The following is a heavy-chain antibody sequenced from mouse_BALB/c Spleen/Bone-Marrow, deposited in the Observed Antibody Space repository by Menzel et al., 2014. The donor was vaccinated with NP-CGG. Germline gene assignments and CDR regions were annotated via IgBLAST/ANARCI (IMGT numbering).Heavy chain of an antibody. Sequence: EVQLVESGGGLVQPGGSLKLSCAASGFTFSSYTMSWVRQTLEKRLEWVAYISNAGVNTYYSDTVKGRFTISRDNANNTLDLQMSSLKSEDTSIYYCAPLMGAMGYWGQGPSVTVSS. CDR1: GFTFSSYT. CDR3: APLMGAMGY. V-gene: IGHV5-12-2*01. CDR2: ISNAGVNT. J-gene: IGHJ4*01. D-gene: IGHD1-1*02.